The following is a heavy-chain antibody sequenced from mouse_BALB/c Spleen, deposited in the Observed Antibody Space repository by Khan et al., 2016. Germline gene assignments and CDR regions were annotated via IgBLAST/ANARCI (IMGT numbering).Heavy chain of an antibody. Sequence: QVQLKQSGAELVKPGASVKLSCKASGYTFTSYYMYWVKQRPGQGLEWIGEINPSNGGTNFNEKFKSKATLTADKSSSTAYMQLSSLTSEDSAVYYCTRSGDYDGGYYYAMDYWGQGTSVTVSS. CDR3: TRSGDYDGGYYYAMDY. V-gene: IGHV1S81*02. J-gene: IGHJ4*01. D-gene: IGHD2-4*01. CDR1: GYTFTSYY. CDR2: INPSNGGT.